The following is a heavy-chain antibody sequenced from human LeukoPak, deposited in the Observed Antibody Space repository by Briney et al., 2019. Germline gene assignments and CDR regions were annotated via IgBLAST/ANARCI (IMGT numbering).Heavy chain of an antibody. CDR1: GFTFSSYG. CDR3: ARDRSGSLFSRGVDY. J-gene: IGHJ4*02. Sequence: PSGGSLRLSCAASGFTFSSYGMHWVRQAPGKGLEWVAVIWYDGSNKYYADSVMGRFTISRDNSKNTLYLQMNSLRAEDTAVYYCARDRSGSLFSRGVDYWGQGTLVTVSS. D-gene: IGHD6-13*01. V-gene: IGHV3-33*01. CDR2: IWYDGSNK.